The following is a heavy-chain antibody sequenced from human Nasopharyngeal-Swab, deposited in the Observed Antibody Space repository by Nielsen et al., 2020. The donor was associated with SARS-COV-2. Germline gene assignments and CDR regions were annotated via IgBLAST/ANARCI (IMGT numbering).Heavy chain of an antibody. CDR3: VRDSRKYGSNIDCYMGNWFDP. CDR2: ISHDETNK. J-gene: IGHJ5*02. CDR1: GFTLSSYA. D-gene: IGHD2-2*02. Sequence: GGSLRLSCAASGFTLSSYAMHWVRQAPGKGLEWVAVISHDETNKDYADSVKGRFTISRDKSKNTVYLQMSSLRSEDTAIYYCVRDSRKYGSNIDCYMGNWFDPWGQGTLVTVSS. V-gene: IGHV3-30-3*01.